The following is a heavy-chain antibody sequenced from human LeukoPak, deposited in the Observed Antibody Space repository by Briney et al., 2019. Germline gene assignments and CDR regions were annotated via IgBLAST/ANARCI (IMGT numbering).Heavy chain of an antibody. Sequence: SETLSLTCAVYGGSFSGYYWSWIRQPPGKGLEWIGEINHSGSTNYNPSLKSRVTISADTSKNQFSLKLSSVTAADTAVYYCARNYDSSGYYKTDAFDIWGQGTTVTVSS. CDR1: GGSFSGYY. V-gene: IGHV4-34*01. CDR3: ARNYDSSGYYKTDAFDI. CDR2: INHSGST. D-gene: IGHD3-22*01. J-gene: IGHJ3*02.